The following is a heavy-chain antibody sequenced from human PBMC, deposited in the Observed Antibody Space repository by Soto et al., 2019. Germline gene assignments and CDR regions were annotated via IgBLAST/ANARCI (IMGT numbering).Heavy chain of an antibody. CDR3: ATLMTVAGPGWGRASDY. J-gene: IGHJ4*02. CDR2: TSAGGST. Sequence: PGGSLRLSCAASGFIFNNYAMTWVRQAPGKGLDWVSVTSAGGSTSYADSVRGRFTASRDNSRNTLFLEMSSLTVDDTAIYYCATLMTVAGPGWGRASDYWGQGTLVTVSA. CDR1: GFIFNNYA. V-gene: IGHV3-23*01. D-gene: IGHD6-19*01.